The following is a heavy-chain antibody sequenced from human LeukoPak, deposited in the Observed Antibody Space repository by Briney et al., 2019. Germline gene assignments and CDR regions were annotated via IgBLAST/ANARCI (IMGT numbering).Heavy chain of an antibody. V-gene: IGHV3-48*01. D-gene: IGHD6-25*01. CDR2: IDARSGIV. CDR3: ARFAAGGSYYYYMDV. Sequence: GGSLRLSCAASGFTFTMFGMNWVRQAPGKGLEWVSYIDARSGIVYYADSVQGRFTISRDDAKDSVFLQTNSLRVDDTAVYYCARFAAGGSYYYYMDVWGKGTTVTVSS. CDR1: GFTFTMFG. J-gene: IGHJ6*03.